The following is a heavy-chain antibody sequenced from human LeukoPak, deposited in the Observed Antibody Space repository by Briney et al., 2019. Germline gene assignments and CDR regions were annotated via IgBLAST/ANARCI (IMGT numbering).Heavy chain of an antibody. CDR3: ARTMARGVIITSAIDY. D-gene: IGHD3-10*01. CDR2: ISGYNGNT. CDR1: GYTFTSYT. Sequence: ASVKVSCKASGYTFTSYTLSWVRQAPGQGPEWMGWISGYNGNTNYAQKFQGRVTMTTDTSTSTAYMELRSLRSDDTDVYYCARTMARGVIITSAIDYWGQGTLVSVSS. J-gene: IGHJ4*02. V-gene: IGHV1-18*01.